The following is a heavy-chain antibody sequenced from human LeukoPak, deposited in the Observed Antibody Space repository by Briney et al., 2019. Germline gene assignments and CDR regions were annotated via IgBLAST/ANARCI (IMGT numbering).Heavy chain of an antibody. CDR1: GGTFSSYG. CDR2: ISAYNGNT. CDR3: ARCPVDTAMASFDP. J-gene: IGHJ5*02. D-gene: IGHD5-18*01. Sequence: GASVRVSCKASGGTFSSYGISWVRQAPGQGLEWMGWISAYNGNTNYAQKLQGRVTMTTDTSTSTAYMELRSLRSDDTAVYYCARCPVDTAMASFDPWGQGTLVTVSS. V-gene: IGHV1-18*01.